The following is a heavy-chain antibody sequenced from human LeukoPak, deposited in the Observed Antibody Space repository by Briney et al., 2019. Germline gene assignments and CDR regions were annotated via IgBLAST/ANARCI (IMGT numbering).Heavy chain of an antibody. Sequence: PGGSLRLSCAASGFTFSSYGMHWVRQAPGKGLEWVAVIWYDGSNKYYADSVKGRFTISRDNSKNTLYLQMNSLRAEDTAVYYCAKGECSGGSCYFFDYWGQGTLVTVSS. CDR3: AKGECSGGSCYFFDY. CDR2: IWYDGSNK. CDR1: GFTFSSYG. D-gene: IGHD2-15*01. V-gene: IGHV3-33*06. J-gene: IGHJ4*02.